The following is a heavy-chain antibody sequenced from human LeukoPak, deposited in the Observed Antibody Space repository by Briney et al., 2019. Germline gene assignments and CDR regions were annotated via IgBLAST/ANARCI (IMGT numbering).Heavy chain of an antibody. D-gene: IGHD5-12*01. CDR1: GFTFSSYW. J-gene: IGHJ4*02. Sequence: GPLRLSCAASGFTFSSYWMHWVRQAPGKGLVWVSRINSDGSSTSYADSVKGRFTISRDNAKNSLYLQMNSLRAEDTAVYYCARAIKKRGYSGYDFGDYWGQGTLVTVSS. CDR2: INSDGSST. CDR3: ARAIKKRGYSGYDFGDY. V-gene: IGHV3-74*01.